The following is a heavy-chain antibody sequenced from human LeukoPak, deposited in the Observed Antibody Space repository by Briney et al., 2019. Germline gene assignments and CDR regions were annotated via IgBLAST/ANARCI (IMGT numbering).Heavy chain of an antibody. CDR1: GGSISSYY. Sequence: PSETLSLTCTVSGGSISSYYWSWIRQPPGKGLGWIGYIYYSGSTNYNPSLTSRVTISVDTSKNQFSLKLSSVTAADTAMYYCARGTLFYYDSSGISGGAYDIWGQGTMVTVSS. J-gene: IGHJ3*02. V-gene: IGHV4-59*01. CDR2: IYYSGST. CDR3: ARGTLFYYDSSGISGGAYDI. D-gene: IGHD3-22*01.